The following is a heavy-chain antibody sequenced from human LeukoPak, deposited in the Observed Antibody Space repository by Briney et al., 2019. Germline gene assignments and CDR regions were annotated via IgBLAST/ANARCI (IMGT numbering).Heavy chain of an antibody. CDR3: ARDTRRVEWELEYYFDY. D-gene: IGHD1-26*01. V-gene: IGHV1-46*01. Sequence: GASVKVSCKASGYTFTSYYMHWVRQAPGQGLEWMGIINPSGGSTSYAQKFQGRVTMTRDTSTSTVYMELSSVTAADTAVYYCARDTRRVEWELEYYFDYWGQGTLVTVSS. CDR2: INPSGGST. J-gene: IGHJ4*02. CDR1: GYTFTSYY.